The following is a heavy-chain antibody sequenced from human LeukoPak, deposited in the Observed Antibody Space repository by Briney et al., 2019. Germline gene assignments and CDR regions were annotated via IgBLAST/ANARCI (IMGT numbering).Heavy chain of an antibody. CDR3: ARIVVADFDY. D-gene: IGHD3-22*01. J-gene: IGHJ4*02. CDR1: GGSIFSSNSY. V-gene: IGHV4-39*01. CDR2: IYYSGNT. Sequence: SETLSLTCTVSGGSIFSSNSYWGWIRQPPGKGLEWIGSIYYSGNTYYNASLKSRVTISVDTSKNQFSLKLSSVTAADTAVYYCARIVVADFDYWGQGTLVTVSS.